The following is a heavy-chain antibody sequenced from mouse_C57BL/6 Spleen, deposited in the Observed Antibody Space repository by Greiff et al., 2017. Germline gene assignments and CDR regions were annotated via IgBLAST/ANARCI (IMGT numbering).Heavy chain of an antibody. D-gene: IGHD2-5*01. V-gene: IGHV5-17*01. CDR1: GFTFSDYG. J-gene: IGHJ1*03. CDR3: ARGGIVTPWYFDV. CDR2: ISSGSSTI. Sequence: DVKLQESGGGLVKPGGSLKLSCAASGFTFSDYGMHWVRQAPEKGLEWVAYISSGSSTIYYADTVKGRFTISRDNAKNTLFLQMTSLRSEDTAMYYCARGGIVTPWYFDVWGTGTTVTVSS.